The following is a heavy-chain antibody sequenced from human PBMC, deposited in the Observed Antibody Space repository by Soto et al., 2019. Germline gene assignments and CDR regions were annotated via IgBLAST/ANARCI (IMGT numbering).Heavy chain of an antibody. CDR1: GGSLSGYH. Sequence: SETLSLTCAVYGGSLSGYHWSWIRQPPGKGLEWIGEINHSGSTNYNPSLKSRVTISVDTSKNQFSLKLSSVTAADTAVYYCARGNYDILTGYYDYWGQGTLVTVSS. V-gene: IGHV4-34*01. CDR3: ARGNYDILTGYYDY. J-gene: IGHJ4*02. D-gene: IGHD3-9*01. CDR2: INHSGST.